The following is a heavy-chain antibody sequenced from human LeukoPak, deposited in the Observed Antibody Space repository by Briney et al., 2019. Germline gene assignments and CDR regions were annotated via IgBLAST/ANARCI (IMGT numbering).Heavy chain of an antibody. J-gene: IGHJ4*02. Sequence: GGSLRLSCAASGFTFSSYSMNWVRQAPGKGLEWVSYISSSSSTIYYADSVKGRFTISRDNSKNTLYLQMNSLRAEDTAVYYCARAGYSSSHVYFDYWGQGTLVTVSS. CDR2: ISSSSSTI. V-gene: IGHV3-48*01. CDR3: ARAGYSSSHVYFDY. D-gene: IGHD6-13*01. CDR1: GFTFSSYS.